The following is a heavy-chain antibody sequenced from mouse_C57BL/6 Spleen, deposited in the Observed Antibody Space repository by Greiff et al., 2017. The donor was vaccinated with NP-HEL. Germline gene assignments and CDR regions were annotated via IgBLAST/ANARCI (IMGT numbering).Heavy chain of an antibody. CDR1: GFTFSDYY. J-gene: IGHJ4*01. CDR2: ISNGGGST. V-gene: IGHV5-12*01. CDR3: ASYDGYYYYAMDY. Sequence: EVMLVESGGGLVQPGGSLKLSCAASGFTFSDYYMYWVRQTPEQRLEWVAYISNGGGSTYYPDTVKGRSTISRDNAKNTLYLQMSRLKSEDTAMYYCASYDGYYYYAMDYWGQGTSVTVSS. D-gene: IGHD2-3*01.